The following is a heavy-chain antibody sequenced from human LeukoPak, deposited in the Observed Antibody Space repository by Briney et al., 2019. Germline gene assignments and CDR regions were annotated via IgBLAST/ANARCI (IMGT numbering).Heavy chain of an antibody. CDR1: GFTFSSYA. J-gene: IGHJ4*02. Sequence: PGGSLRLSCAVSGFTFSSYAMSWVHQAPGKGLEWVSAISASASSTYYGDSVKGRFTISRDNSKNTLYLQMNSLRAEDTAVYYCAKDLGVAGTGGFDYWGQGTQVTGSS. CDR2: ISASASST. CDR3: AKDLGVAGTGGFDY. D-gene: IGHD6-19*01. V-gene: IGHV3-23*01.